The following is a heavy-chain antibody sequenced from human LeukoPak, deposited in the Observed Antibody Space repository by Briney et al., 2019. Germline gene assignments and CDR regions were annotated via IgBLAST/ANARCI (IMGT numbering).Heavy chain of an antibody. D-gene: IGHD6-13*01. CDR2: ISETSSHT. CDR3: AKDFSSSWQFDP. CDR1: GFTFSSNA. J-gene: IGHJ5*02. V-gene: IGHV3-23*01. Sequence: GSLRLSCAASGFTFSSNAMTWVRQAPGQGLEWVSSISETSSHTFYADSVKGRFTISRDNTKNTLFLQMNSLRVEDTAMYYWAKDFSSSWQFDPWGQEPWSPSPQ.